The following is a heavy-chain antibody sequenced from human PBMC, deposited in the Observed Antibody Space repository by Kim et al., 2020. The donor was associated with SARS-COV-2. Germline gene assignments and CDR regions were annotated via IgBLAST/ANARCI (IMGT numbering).Heavy chain of an antibody. CDR3: AGFSSGALDF. V-gene: IGHV4-39*01. CDR2: ST. Sequence: STYYNPSLQSRVSISVDTSKNQFSLRLTSVTAAETAVYYCAGFSSGALDFWGQGTLVTVSS. J-gene: IGHJ4*02. D-gene: IGHD6-19*01.